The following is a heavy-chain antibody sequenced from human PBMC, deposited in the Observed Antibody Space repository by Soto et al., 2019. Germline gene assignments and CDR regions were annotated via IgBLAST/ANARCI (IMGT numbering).Heavy chain of an antibody. D-gene: IGHD3-9*01. V-gene: IGHV3-53*01. CDR1: GFTVSSNY. Sequence: GSLRLSCAASGFTVSSNYMSWVRQAPGKGLEWVSVIYSGGSTYYADSVKGRFTISRDNSKNTLYLQMNSLRAEDTAVYYCARVRQGLRYFDWLGFDYWGQGTLVTVPS. CDR3: ARVRQGLRYFDWLGFDY. J-gene: IGHJ4*02. CDR2: IYSGGST.